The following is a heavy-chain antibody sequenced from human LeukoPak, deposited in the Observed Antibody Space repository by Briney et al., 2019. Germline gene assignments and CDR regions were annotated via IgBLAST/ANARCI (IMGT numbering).Heavy chain of an antibody. CDR2: IIPIFGTA. V-gene: IGHV1-69*13. D-gene: IGHD6-19*01. Sequence: ASVKVSCKASGGTFSSYAISWVRQAPGQGLEWMGGIIPIFGTANYAQKFQGRVTITADESTSTAYMELSSLRSEDTAVYYRARDFDSSGWYSGPWGQGTLVTVSS. CDR3: ARDFDSSGWYSGP. J-gene: IGHJ5*02. CDR1: GGTFSSYA.